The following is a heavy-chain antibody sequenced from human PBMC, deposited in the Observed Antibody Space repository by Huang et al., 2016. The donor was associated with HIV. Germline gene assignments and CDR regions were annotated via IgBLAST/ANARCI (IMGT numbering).Heavy chain of an antibody. Sequence: EVQLVESRGGLVQPGGSLRLSCAASGFSISSYWLHWVRQAPGKGLVWVSRINRDGSSTSYADSVKGRFTISRDNAKNTLYLQMNSLRAEDTAVYYCARDPRIQSWLNFFDYWGQGTLVSVSS. CDR1: GFSISSYW. CDR2: INRDGSST. D-gene: IGHD3-22*01. CDR3: ARDPRIQSWLNFFDY. V-gene: IGHV3-74*01. J-gene: IGHJ4*02.